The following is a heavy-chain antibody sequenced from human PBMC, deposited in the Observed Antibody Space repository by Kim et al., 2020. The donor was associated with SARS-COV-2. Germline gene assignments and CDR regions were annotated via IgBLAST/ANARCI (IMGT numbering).Heavy chain of an antibody. V-gene: IGHV3-30*04. Sequence: GGSLRLSCAASGFTFSSYAMHWVRQAPGKGLEWVAVISYDGSNKYYADSVKGRFTISRDNSKNTLYLQMNSLRAEDTAVYYCARDTLNYDILTGYYAWGRNAFDIWGQGTMVTVSS. D-gene: IGHD3-9*01. CDR1: GFTFSSYA. CDR3: ARDTLNYDILTGYYAWGRNAFDI. CDR2: ISYDGSNK. J-gene: IGHJ3*02.